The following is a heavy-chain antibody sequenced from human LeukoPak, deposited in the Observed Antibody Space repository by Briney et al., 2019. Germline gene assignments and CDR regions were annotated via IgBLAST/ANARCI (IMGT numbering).Heavy chain of an antibody. CDR1: GGSFSGYY. CDR3: ARDKGTSYLSSFDY. CDR2: INHSGST. J-gene: IGHJ4*02. Sequence: SETLSLTCAVYGGSFSGYYWSWIRQPPGKGLEWIGEINHSGSTNYNPSLKSRVTISVDTSKNQFSLKLSSVTAADTAVYYCARDKGTSYLSSFDYWGQGTLVTVSS. V-gene: IGHV4-34*01. D-gene: IGHD6-6*01.